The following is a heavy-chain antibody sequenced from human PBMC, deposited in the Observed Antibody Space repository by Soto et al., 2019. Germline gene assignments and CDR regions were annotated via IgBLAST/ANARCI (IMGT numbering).Heavy chain of an antibody. CDR3: ARVRAVAGPIQGSYGMDV. J-gene: IGHJ6*02. V-gene: IGHV1-2*04. CDR2: INPNSGGT. CDR1: GYTFTGYY. D-gene: IGHD6-19*01. Sequence: ASVKVSCKASGYTFTGYYMHWVRQAPGQGLEWMGWINPNSGGTNYAQKFQGWVTMTRDTSISTAYMELSRLRSDDTAVYYCARVRAVAGPIQGSYGMDVWGQGTTVTVSS.